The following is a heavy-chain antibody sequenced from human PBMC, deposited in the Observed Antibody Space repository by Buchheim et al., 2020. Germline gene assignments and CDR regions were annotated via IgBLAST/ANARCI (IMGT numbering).Heavy chain of an antibody. J-gene: IGHJ4*02. Sequence: EVQLLESGGGLVQPGGSLRLSCAASGFTFSSYAMSWVRQAPGKGLEWVSAISGSGGSTYYADSVKGRFTIPSDNSKNTLYLQMNSLRAEDTAVYYCAKDPSGTTGTTSIFDYWGQGTL. V-gene: IGHV3-23*01. CDR3: AKDPSGTTGTTSIFDY. CDR1: GFTFSSYA. D-gene: IGHD1-1*01. CDR2: ISGSGGST.